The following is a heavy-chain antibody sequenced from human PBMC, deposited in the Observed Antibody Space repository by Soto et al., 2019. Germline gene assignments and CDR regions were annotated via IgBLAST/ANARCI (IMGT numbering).Heavy chain of an antibody. Sequence: SSETLSLTCAVYGGSFSGYYWSWIRQPPGKGLEWIGEINHSGSTNYNPSLKSRVTISVDTSKNQFSLKLSSVTAADTAVYYCARERYCSSTSCYRVATINGRDNWFDPWGQGTLVTVSS. CDR3: ARERYCSSTSCYRVATINGRDNWFDP. J-gene: IGHJ5*02. CDR2: INHSGST. CDR1: GGSFSGYY. V-gene: IGHV4-34*01. D-gene: IGHD2-2*01.